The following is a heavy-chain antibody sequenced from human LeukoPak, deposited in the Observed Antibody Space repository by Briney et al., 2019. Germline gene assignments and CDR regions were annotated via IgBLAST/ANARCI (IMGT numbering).Heavy chain of an antibody. Sequence: PSETLSLTCTVSGGSISSSSHYWGWIRQPPGKGLEWIGSIYYSGSTYYNPSLRSRVTISVDTSKNQFTLKVSSVTAADTAMYYCARRQRFLEDDYYWDVWGKGTTVTVSS. CDR3: ARRQRFLEDDYYWDV. CDR1: GGSISSSSHY. V-gene: IGHV4-39*01. CDR2: IYYSGST. J-gene: IGHJ6*03. D-gene: IGHD3-3*01.